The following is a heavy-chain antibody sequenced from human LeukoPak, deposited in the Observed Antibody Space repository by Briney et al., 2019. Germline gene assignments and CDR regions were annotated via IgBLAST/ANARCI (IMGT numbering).Heavy chain of an antibody. CDR2: INHSGST. Sequence: KPSETLSLTCTVSGYSISSGYYWSWIRQPPGKGLEWIGEINHSGSTNYNPSLKSRVTISVDTSKNQFSLKLSSVTAADTAVYYCARHPRLSSSWYGTLLRSAFDIWGQGTMVTVSS. D-gene: IGHD6-13*01. J-gene: IGHJ3*02. CDR1: GYSISSGYY. V-gene: IGHV4-38-2*02. CDR3: ARHPRLSSSWYGTLLRSAFDI.